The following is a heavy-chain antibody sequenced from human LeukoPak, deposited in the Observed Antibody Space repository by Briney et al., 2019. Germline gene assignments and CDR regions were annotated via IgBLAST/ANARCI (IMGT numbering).Heavy chain of an antibody. D-gene: IGHD6-13*01. CDR1: GYSISSGYY. CDR3: ASRIADKDY. J-gene: IGHJ4*02. CDR2: IYYSGST. Sequence: SETLSLTCTVSGYSISSGYYWGWIRQPPGKGLEWIGSIYYSGSTYYNPSLKSRVTISVDTSKNQFSLKLSSVTAADTAVYYCASRIADKDYWGQGTLVTVSS. V-gene: IGHV4-38-2*02.